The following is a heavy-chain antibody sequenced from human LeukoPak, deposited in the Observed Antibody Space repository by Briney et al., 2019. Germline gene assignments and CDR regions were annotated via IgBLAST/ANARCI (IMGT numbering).Heavy chain of an antibody. CDR1: GFPFTNAW. V-gene: IGHV3-15*01. D-gene: IGHD6-19*01. CDR3: ITGGDTGSGWYGNY. Sequence: PRGSLRLSCVASGFPFTNAWMSWVRQAPGKGLEWVARVKSKTAGGTTDYAAPVKGRFTISRDDSKNTLYLQMNSLTTEDTAVYYCITGGDTGSGWYGNYWGQGTLVTVSS. J-gene: IGHJ4*02. CDR2: VKSKTAGGTT.